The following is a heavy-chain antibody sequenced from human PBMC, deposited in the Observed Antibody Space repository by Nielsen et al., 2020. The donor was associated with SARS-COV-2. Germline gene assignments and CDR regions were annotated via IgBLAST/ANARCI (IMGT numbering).Heavy chain of an antibody. D-gene: IGHD3-3*01. CDR1: GFTFSSYA. CDR2: IYSGGSST. CDR3: AKVGGFYDFWSGYPHYYYYGMDV. Sequence: GGSLRLSCAASGFTFSSYAMSWVRQAPGKGLEWVSVIYSGGSSTYYADSVKGRFTISRDNSKNTLYLQMNSLRAEDTAVYYCAKVGGFYDFWSGYPHYYYYGMDVWGQGTTVTVSS. J-gene: IGHJ6*02. V-gene: IGHV3-23*03.